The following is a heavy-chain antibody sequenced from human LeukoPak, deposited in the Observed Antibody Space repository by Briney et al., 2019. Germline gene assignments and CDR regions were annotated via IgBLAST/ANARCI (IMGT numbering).Heavy chain of an antibody. CDR3: ARCTTGRTFGSLREIKRSREIDY. CDR1: GFTFSSYG. CDR2: IHHDGSNK. J-gene: IGHJ4*02. V-gene: IGHV3-30*02. Sequence: PGGSLRLSCAASGFTFSSYGMHWVRQAPGKGLDWVAFIHHDGSNKYYADSVRGRFTISRDNSKNTLYLQMNSLRAEDTAVYYCARCTTGRTFGSLREIKRSREIDYWGQGTLVTVSS. D-gene: IGHD1-1*01.